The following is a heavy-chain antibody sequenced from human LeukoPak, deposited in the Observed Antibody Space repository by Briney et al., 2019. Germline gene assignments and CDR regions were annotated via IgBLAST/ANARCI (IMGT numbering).Heavy chain of an antibody. Sequence: QPSETLSLTCAIYGGSFSGYYRSWIRQPPGKGLEWIGEINHSGSTNYNPSLMRRVSISAGTSKNQFSLKLYSVTAADTAVYYCARDVAPFDPWGQGTLVTVSS. D-gene: IGHD2-15*01. CDR1: GGSFSGYY. J-gene: IGHJ5*02. CDR3: ARDVAPFDP. CDR2: INHSGST. V-gene: IGHV4-34*01.